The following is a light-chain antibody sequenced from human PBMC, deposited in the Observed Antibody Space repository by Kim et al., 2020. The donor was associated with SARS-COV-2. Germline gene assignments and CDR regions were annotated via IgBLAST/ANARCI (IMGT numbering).Light chain of an antibody. CDR3: QAWDSSTYV. Sequence: ESPGQQASITCSGDKLGDKYACWYQQKPGQSPVLVIYQDSKRPSGIPERFSGSNSGNTATLTISGTQAMDEADYYCQAWDSSTYVFGTGTKVTVL. CDR2: QDS. V-gene: IGLV3-1*01. J-gene: IGLJ1*01. CDR1: KLGDKY.